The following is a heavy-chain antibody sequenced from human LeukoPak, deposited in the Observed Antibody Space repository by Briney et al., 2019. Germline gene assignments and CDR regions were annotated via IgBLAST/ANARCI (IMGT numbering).Heavy chain of an antibody. J-gene: IGHJ4*02. Sequence: VASVKVSCKASGGTFSSYAISWVRQAPGQGLEWMGRIIPILGIANYAQKFQGRVTITADKSTSTAYMELSSLRSEDTAVYYCARDTGTTVVTFDYWGQGTLVTVSS. CDR3: ARDTGTTVVTFDY. V-gene: IGHV1-69*04. CDR2: IIPILGIA. CDR1: GGTFSSYA. D-gene: IGHD4-23*01.